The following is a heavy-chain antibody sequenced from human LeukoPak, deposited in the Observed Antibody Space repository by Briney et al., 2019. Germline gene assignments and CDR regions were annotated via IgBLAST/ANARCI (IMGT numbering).Heavy chain of an antibody. CDR1: GFNFNNYW. CDR2: IRPDGGEK. V-gene: IGHV3-7*03. D-gene: IGHD5-18*01. Sequence: GGSLRLSCAASGFNFNNYWMSWVRQAPGNGLGWVANIRPDGGEKYYVDSVKGRFTISRDNAKNSVVLQMNSLRAEDTAVYYCARGGYTNGYAYRGQGTLVTVSS. J-gene: IGHJ4*02. CDR3: ARGGYTNGYAY.